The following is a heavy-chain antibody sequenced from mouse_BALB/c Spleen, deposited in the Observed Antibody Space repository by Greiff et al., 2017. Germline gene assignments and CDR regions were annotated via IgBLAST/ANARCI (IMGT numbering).Heavy chain of an antibody. V-gene: IGHV14-3*02. J-gene: IGHJ2*01. Sequence: VHVKQSGAELVKPGASVKLSCTASGFNIKDTYMHWVKQRPEQGLEWIGRIDPANGNTKYDPKFQGKATITADTSSNTAYLQLSSLTSEDTAVYYCARNDRYFDYWGQGTTLTVSS. CDR3: ARNDRYFDY. D-gene: IGHD2-12*01. CDR2: IDPANGNT. CDR1: GFNIKDTY.